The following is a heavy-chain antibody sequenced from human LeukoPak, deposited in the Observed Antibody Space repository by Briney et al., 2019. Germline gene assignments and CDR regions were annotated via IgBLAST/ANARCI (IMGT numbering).Heavy chain of an antibody. CDR1: GFTFSSYG. J-gene: IGHJ3*02. Sequence: GGSLRLSCAASGFTFSSYGMHWVRQAPGKGLEWVANIKQDGSEKYYVDSVKGRFTISRDNAKNSLYLQMNSLRAEDTAVYYCARVMITFGGVTGPDDAFDIWGQGTMVTVSS. V-gene: IGHV3-7*01. D-gene: IGHD3-16*01. CDR3: ARVMITFGGVTGPDDAFDI. CDR2: IKQDGSEK.